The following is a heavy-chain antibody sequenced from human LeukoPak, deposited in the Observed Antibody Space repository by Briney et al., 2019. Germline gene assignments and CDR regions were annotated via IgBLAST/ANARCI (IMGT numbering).Heavy chain of an antibody. CDR1: TGSFSGYF. V-gene: IGHV4-34*12. CDR2: IIHTGST. J-gene: IGHJ2*01. Sequence: SETLSLTCGVSTGSFSGYFWSWIRQPPGKGLEWIGEIIHTGSTNYNPSLSSRVTISVDTSKNQFSLKLSSVTAADTAVYYCATRVVPAAIWYFDLWGRGTLVTVSS. D-gene: IGHD2-2*02. CDR3: ATRVVPAAIWYFDL.